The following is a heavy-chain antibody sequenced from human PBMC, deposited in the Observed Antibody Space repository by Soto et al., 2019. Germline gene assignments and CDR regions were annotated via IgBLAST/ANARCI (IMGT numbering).Heavy chain of an antibody. D-gene: IGHD3-3*01. V-gene: IGHV1-46*01. J-gene: IGHJ6*02. CDR3: ARDEVLRFLEWFSPYYYYYYGMDV. CDR1: GYTFTSYY. Sequence: GASVKVSCKASGYTFTSYYMHWVRQAPGQGLEWMGIINPSGGSTSYAQKFQGRVTMTRDTSTSTVYMELSSLRSEDTAVYYCARDEVLRFLEWFSPYYYYYYGMDVWGQGTTVTVSS. CDR2: INPSGGST.